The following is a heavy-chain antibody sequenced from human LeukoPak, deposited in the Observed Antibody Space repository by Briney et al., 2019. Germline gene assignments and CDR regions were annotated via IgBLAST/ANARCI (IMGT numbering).Heavy chain of an antibody. D-gene: IGHD3-3*02. Sequence: KPSETLSLTCTVSGGSISSYYWSWIRQPPGKGLEWIGYIYYSGSTNYNPTLTSRVTIPVDTSKNHFSLKLTPVTAAHTAVYYCARDRGAFLEWWHWGQGTLVTVSS. CDR1: GGSISSYY. V-gene: IGHV4-59*01. J-gene: IGHJ4*02. CDR2: IYYSGST. CDR3: ARDRGAFLEWWH.